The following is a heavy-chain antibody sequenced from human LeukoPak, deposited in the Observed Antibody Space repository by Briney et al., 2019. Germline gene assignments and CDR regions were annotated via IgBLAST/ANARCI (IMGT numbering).Heavy chain of an antibody. Sequence: ASVKVSCKASGYSFAGYYMHWVRQAPGQGLEWMGWINPNSGGTNYAQKFQGRVTMTRDTSISTAYMELSRLRSDDTAVYYCARPPDRYGDYLDYWGQGTLVTVSS. CDR3: ARPPDRYGDYLDY. V-gene: IGHV1-2*02. CDR1: GYSFAGYY. D-gene: IGHD3-16*02. CDR2: INPNSGGT. J-gene: IGHJ4*02.